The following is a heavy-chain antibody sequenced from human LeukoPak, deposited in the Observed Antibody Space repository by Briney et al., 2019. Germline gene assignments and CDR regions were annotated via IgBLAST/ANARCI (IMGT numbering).Heavy chain of an antibody. D-gene: IGHD3-22*01. CDR2: IKQDGSDK. V-gene: IGHV3-7*04. J-gene: IGHJ3*02. CDR1: GFTFSNYW. Sequence: PGGSLRLSCAASGFTFSNYWMSWVRQAPGKGLEWVANIKQDGSDKYYVDSVKGRFTISRDNAKNSLSLQMNRLRAEDTAVYYCARGGSQSGYYGGNAFDIWGQGTMLAVSS. CDR3: ARGGSQSGYYGGNAFDI.